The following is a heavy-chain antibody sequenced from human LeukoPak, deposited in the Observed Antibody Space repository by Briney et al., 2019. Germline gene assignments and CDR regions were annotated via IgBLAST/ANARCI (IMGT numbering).Heavy chain of an antibody. D-gene: IGHD3-3*01. V-gene: IGHV3-30*02. Sequence: PGGSLRLSCAASGFTFSSYGMHWVRQAPGRGLEWVAFIRYDGSNKYYADSVRGRFTISRDNSKNTLYLQMNSLRAEDTAVYYSAKESLRFSDPPFDPWGQGTLVTVAS. CDR3: AKESLRFSDPPFDP. CDR1: GFTFSSYG. CDR2: IRYDGSNK. J-gene: IGHJ5*02.